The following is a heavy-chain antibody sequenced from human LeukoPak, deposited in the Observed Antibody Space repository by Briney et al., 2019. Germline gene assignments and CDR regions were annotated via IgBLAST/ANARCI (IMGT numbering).Heavy chain of an antibody. J-gene: IGHJ4*02. CDR1: GFTLSNYG. CDR2: INSDGSST. D-gene: IGHD6-6*01. CDR3: ARGGSPFDH. Sequence: PGGSLRLSCAASGFTLSNYGIHWVRQAPGKGLVWVSYINSDGSSTSYADSVKGRFTISRDNAKDTLYLEMNSLRAEDTAVYYCARGGSPFDHWGQGTLVTVSS. V-gene: IGHV3-74*01.